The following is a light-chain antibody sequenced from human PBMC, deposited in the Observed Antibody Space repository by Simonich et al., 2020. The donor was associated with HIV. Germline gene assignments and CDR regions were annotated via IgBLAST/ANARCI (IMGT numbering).Light chain of an antibody. CDR3: QQIYSTPLT. Sequence: DIQMTQSPSSLSASVGDRVTITCRASQSISSYLNWYHQKPGKAPKLLIYAASSLQSGGPSRFSGSGSGTDFALTISSLQPEDFATYFCQQIYSTPLTFGGGTKLEIK. CDR2: AAS. CDR1: QSISSY. J-gene: IGKJ4*01. V-gene: IGKV1-39*01.